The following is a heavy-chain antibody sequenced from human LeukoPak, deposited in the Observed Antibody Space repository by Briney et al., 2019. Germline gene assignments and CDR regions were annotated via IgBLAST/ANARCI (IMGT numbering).Heavy chain of an antibody. Sequence: PGGSLRLSCAASGFTFSTYAMSWVRQAPGKGPEWVAFISYDGGNKYYADSVKGRFTISRDNSKNTLYLQMSSLRTEDTAVYYCAKDLGYSGSYIDCWGQGTLVTVSS. CDR2: ISYDGGNK. CDR1: GFTFSTYA. V-gene: IGHV3-30*18. J-gene: IGHJ4*02. CDR3: AKDLGYSGSYIDC. D-gene: IGHD1-26*01.